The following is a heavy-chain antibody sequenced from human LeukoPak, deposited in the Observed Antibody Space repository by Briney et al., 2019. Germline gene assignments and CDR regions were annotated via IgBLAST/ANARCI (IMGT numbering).Heavy chain of an antibody. V-gene: IGHV5-51*01. CDR3: ARQVSAASDI. CDR2: IYPAESDT. Sequence: GESLEISCKGYGYNFSSYWIGWGRPGPGKGLEGGGIIYPAESDTKYSPSFQGQVTISADKSISTAYLQWSSLKASDTAMYYCARQVSAASDIWGQGTMVIVPS. CDR1: GYNFSSYW. D-gene: IGHD2-2*01. J-gene: IGHJ3*02.